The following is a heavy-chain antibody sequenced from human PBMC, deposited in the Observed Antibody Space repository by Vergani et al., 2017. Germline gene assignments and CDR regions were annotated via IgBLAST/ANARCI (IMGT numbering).Heavy chain of an antibody. Sequence: QVQLQESGPGLVKPSETLCLTCTVSGGSISSYYWSWIRQPPGKGLEWIGYIYYSGSTNYNPSLKSRVTISVDTSKNQFSLKLSSVTAADTAVYYCARVERSGWSRGDAFDIWGQGTMVTVSS. D-gene: IGHD6-19*01. CDR1: GGSISSYY. CDR2: IYYSGST. V-gene: IGHV4-59*01. J-gene: IGHJ3*02. CDR3: ARVERSGWSRGDAFDI.